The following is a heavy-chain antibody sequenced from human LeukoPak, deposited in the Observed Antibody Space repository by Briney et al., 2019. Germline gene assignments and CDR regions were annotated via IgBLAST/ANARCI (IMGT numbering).Heavy chain of an antibody. CDR1: GXTFSSYS. V-gene: IGHV3-21*01. CDR3: ARAGRDGGNSNDAFDI. CDR2: ISSSSSYI. Sequence: GGSLRLSCAASGXTFSSYSMNWVRQAPGKGREWVSSISSSSSYIYYADSVKGRFTISRDNAKNTVYLQMNSLRAEDTAVYYCARAGRDGGNSNDAFDIWGQGTMVTVSS. D-gene: IGHD4-23*01. J-gene: IGHJ3*02.